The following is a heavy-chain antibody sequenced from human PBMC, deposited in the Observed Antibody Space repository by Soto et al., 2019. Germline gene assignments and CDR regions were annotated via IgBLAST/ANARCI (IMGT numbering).Heavy chain of an antibody. CDR2: ITSDSSTR. CDR3: ARDPDGIIDFDY. Sequence: GGSLRLSCAVSGFTFSSFGMNWVRRAPGKGLEWISYITSDSSTRHYADFVKGRFTISRDNAKNSLYLQMNSLRDEDTAVYFCARDPDGIIDFDYWGQGTQVTVSS. D-gene: IGHD3-10*01. J-gene: IGHJ4*02. CDR1: GFTFSSFG. V-gene: IGHV3-48*02.